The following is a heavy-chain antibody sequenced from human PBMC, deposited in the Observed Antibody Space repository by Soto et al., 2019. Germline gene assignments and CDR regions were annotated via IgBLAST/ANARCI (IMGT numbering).Heavy chain of an antibody. CDR3: ARAGDNNWNDGRLLYFDL. J-gene: IGHJ2*01. Sequence: QVQLVQSGAEVKKPGSSVKVSCKASGGTFSSYAISWVLQAPGQGLEWMGGIIPIFGTANYAQKFQGRVTITADESTSTAYMELSSLRSEDTAVYYCARAGDNNWNDGRLLYFDLWGRGTLVTVSS. D-gene: IGHD1-20*01. CDR1: GGTFSSYA. CDR2: IIPIFGTA. V-gene: IGHV1-69*01.